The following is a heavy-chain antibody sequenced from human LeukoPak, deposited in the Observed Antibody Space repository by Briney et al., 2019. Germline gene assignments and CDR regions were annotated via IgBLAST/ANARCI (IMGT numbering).Heavy chain of an antibody. J-gene: IGHJ3*02. Sequence: GGSLRLSCAASGFTFSDYYMSWIRQAPGKGLEWVSYISSSGSTIYYADSVKGRFTISRDNARNSIYLQMNSLRVEDMVVYYCAREGWLGTFDIWGQGTMVVVSS. CDR1: GFTFSDYY. V-gene: IGHV3-11*04. CDR2: ISSSGSTI. D-gene: IGHD3-10*01. CDR3: AREGWLGTFDI.